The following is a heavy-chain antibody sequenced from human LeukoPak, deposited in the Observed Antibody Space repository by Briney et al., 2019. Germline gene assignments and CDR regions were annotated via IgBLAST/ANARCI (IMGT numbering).Heavy chain of an antibody. CDR3: ARGHSWFDP. CDR2: INHSGST. Sequence: SEILSLTCAVYGGSFSGYYWSWIRQPPGKGLEWIGEINHSGSTNYNPSLKSRVTISVDTSKNQFSLKLSSVTAADTAVYYCARGHSWFDPWGQGTLVTVSS. V-gene: IGHV4-34*01. J-gene: IGHJ5*02. CDR1: GGSFSGYY.